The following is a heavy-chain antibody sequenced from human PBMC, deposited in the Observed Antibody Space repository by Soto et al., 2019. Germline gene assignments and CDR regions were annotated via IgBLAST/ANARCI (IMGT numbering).Heavy chain of an antibody. J-gene: IGHJ3*02. CDR3: AREITYRHGFDI. CDR2: IKQDGSQR. D-gene: IGHD1-20*01. Sequence: PGRSLRLSCAASGFTFSSFWISWVRQTTGKGLEWVANIKQDGSQRYYVDSVKGRFTISRDNAKNSLYLQMNSLRAEDTAVYYCAREITYRHGFDIWGQGTMVTVSS. V-gene: IGHV3-7*01. CDR1: GFTFSSFW.